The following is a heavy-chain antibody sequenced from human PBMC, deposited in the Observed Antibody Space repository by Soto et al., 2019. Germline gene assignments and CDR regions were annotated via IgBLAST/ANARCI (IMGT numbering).Heavy chain of an antibody. CDR2: ISWNSGDT. Sequence: EVHLVESGGGLVQPGRSLRLSCVASGFTFDDFAMHWVRQAPGQGLEWVSGISWNSGDTGEADSVKGRFTISRDNAKNSLYLQMNSLRAEDTAVYYCAKWGVNCWRGHFDYWGQGTLVTVSS. J-gene: IGHJ4*02. CDR3: AKWGVNCWRGHFDY. D-gene: IGHD2-21*01. V-gene: IGHV3-9*01. CDR1: GFTFDDFA.